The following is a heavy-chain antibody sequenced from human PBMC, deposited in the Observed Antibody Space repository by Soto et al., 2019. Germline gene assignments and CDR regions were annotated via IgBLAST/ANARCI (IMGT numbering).Heavy chain of an antibody. V-gene: IGHV3-30-3*01. J-gene: IGHJ6*02. CDR1: RFTFSSYA. CDR2: ISYDGSNK. Sequence: LRLSCAASRFTFSSYAMHWVRQAPGKGLEWVAVISYDGSNKYYADSVKGRFTISRDNSKNTLYLQMNSLRAEDTAVYYCARDGGYEGDYYYYGMDVWGQGTTVTVSS. CDR3: ARDGGYEGDYYYYGMDV. D-gene: IGHD5-12*01.